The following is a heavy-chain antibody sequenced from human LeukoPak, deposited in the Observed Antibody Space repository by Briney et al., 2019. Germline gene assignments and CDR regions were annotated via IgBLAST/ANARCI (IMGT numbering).Heavy chain of an antibody. CDR2: ISGSGGST. CDR1: GFTFSSYA. CDR3: AKDGGSGYYYFDY. J-gene: IGHJ4*02. Sequence: HAGGSLRLSCAASGFTFSSYAMSWVRQAPGKGLEWVSGISGSGGSTYYADSVKGRFTISRDNSKNTLYVQMNSLRAEDTAVYYCAKDGGSGYYYFDYWGQGTLVTVSS. D-gene: IGHD3-22*01. V-gene: IGHV3-23*01.